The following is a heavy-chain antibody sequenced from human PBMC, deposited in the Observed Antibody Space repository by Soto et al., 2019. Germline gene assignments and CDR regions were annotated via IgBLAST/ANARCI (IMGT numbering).Heavy chain of an antibody. CDR3: AGARQAHCRGGSCHRWFDS. D-gene: IGHD2-15*01. CDR2: IYYSGST. J-gene: IGHJ5*01. V-gene: IGHV4-31*03. CDR1: CGSITSGGYY. Sequence: PSEPLSLTCPVSCGSITSGGYYWSSIRQHPGKGLEWIGYIYYSGSTYYNPSLKSRVAISVDTCKNECSLNCWSVTAADTAVYYCAGARQAHCRGGSCHRWFDSWGQGTLVTVSS.